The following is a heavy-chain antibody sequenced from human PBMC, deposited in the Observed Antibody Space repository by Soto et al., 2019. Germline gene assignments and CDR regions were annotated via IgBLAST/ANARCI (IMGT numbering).Heavy chain of an antibody. V-gene: IGHV3-9*01. D-gene: IGHD1-7*01. CDR1: GFTFDDYA. CDR2: ISWNSGSI. Sequence: EVQLVESGGGLVQPGRSLRLSCAASGFTFDDYAMHWVRQAPGKGLEWVSGISWNSGSIGYADSVKGRFTISRDNAKSSLYLQMNSLRAEDTAFYYCALGGNWNYRGGFDHWVQGTLVTVSS. J-gene: IGHJ4*02. CDR3: ALGGNWNYRGGFDH.